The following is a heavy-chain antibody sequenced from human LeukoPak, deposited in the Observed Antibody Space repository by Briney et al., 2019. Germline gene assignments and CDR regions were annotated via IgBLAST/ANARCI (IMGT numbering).Heavy chain of an antibody. CDR3: ARHPFQYPFDH. D-gene: IGHD2/OR15-2a*01. Sequence: SETLSLTCTVSGGSISSYYWSWIRQPAGKGLEWIGYIYHSGHTMSNPSLKSRVSLSLDTSNNQFSLKLSSVTAADTAVYYCARHPFQYPFDHWGQGTVVSVSS. CDR1: GGSISSYY. V-gene: IGHV4-59*08. J-gene: IGHJ5*02. CDR2: IYHSGHT.